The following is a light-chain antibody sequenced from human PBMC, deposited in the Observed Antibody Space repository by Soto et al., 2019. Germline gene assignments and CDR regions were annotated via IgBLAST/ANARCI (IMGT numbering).Light chain of an antibody. CDR3: QQLGDYPVT. CDR2: GAS. CDR1: QGIRPF. J-gene: IGKJ5*01. Sequence: DIQLTQSPSFLSASVGDRVTITCRASQGIRPFLAWYQQKAGKAPPLLIHGASTLRSGVPSWLSVSGSGTEFTLTISILQPEDFAPYYCQQLGDYPVTFGQGTRLETK. V-gene: IGKV1-9*01.